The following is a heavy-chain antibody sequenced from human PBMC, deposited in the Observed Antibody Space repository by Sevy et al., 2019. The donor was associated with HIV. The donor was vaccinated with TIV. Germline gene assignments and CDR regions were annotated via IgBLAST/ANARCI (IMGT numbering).Heavy chain of an antibody. CDR3: ARQILGDSSTWYFLDAFDI. Sequence: GESLKISCKGSGYSFTKYWIGWVRQMPGKGLEWMGLIYPGDSDIRYSPSFPGQVTFSVDKSISTAYLQWSSLKASDTAMYYCARQILGDSSTWYFLDAFDIWDQGTMVTVSS. CDR2: IYPGDSDI. J-gene: IGHJ3*02. CDR1: GYSFTKYW. D-gene: IGHD2-2*01. V-gene: IGHV5-51*01.